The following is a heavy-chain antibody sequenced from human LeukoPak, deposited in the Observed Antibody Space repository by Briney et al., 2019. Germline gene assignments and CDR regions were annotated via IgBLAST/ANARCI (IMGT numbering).Heavy chain of an antibody. J-gene: IGHJ3*02. V-gene: IGHV1-8*02. CDR2: MHADSGQN. CDR1: GYTFSNYD. Sequence: ASVKVSCKASGYTFSNYDTNWVRQAPGQGREWMGWMHADSGQNGYAQKFQGRITLTRDTSINTAYMELSSLRSEDTATYYCARYFRQRPNAFDMWGQGTVVTVS. CDR3: ARYFRQRPNAFDM. D-gene: IGHD2-2*01.